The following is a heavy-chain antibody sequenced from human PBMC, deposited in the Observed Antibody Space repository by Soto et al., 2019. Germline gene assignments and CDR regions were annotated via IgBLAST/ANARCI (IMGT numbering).Heavy chain of an antibody. CDR2: IYYSGRT. Sequence: SETLSLTCAVSGYSISSSNWWGWIRQPPGKGLEWIGYIYYSGRTHYNPSLESRVTMSVDMSKNQFSLSLNSVTAVDTAVYYCVGKTDCYYPFDSWGQGTLVSVSS. CDR1: GYSISSSNW. D-gene: IGHD3-22*01. V-gene: IGHV4-28*01. J-gene: IGHJ4*02. CDR3: VGKTDCYYPFDS.